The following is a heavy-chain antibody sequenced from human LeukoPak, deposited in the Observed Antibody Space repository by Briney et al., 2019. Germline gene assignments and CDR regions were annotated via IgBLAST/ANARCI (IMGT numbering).Heavy chain of an antibody. D-gene: IGHD1-1*01. V-gene: IGHV1-8*01. Sequence: ASVKVSCKTSGYTFTNLGINWLRLAPGQGLEWMGWMSPNSGDSGYAQKFQGRVSMTRDTSISTAYMELSSLRSEDTAVYYCASNPPNTGDFYYWGLGSLVTVSS. CDR2: MSPNSGDS. CDR1: GYTFTNLG. CDR3: ASNPPNTGDFYY. J-gene: IGHJ4*02.